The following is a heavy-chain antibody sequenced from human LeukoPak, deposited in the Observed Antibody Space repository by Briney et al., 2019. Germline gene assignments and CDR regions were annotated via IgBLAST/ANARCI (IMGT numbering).Heavy chain of an antibody. V-gene: IGHV3-23*01. CDR1: GFIFKNFA. CDR2: ISGSGDSP. J-gene: IGHJ4*02. CDR3: ATERGDFFDS. D-gene: IGHD5-24*01. Sequence: GGSLRLSCAASGFIFKNFAMSWIRQAPGKGLEWVSAISGSGDSPYYADSVRGRFSISRDNSRGILFLHMNSLRPEDTATYYCATERGDFFDSWGQGTLVTVSS.